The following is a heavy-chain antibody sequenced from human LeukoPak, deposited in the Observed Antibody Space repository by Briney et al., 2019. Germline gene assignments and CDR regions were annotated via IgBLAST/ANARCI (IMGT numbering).Heavy chain of an antibody. D-gene: IGHD3-10*01. CDR3: ARESHMVRGVTDY. CDR2: INPNSGGT. Sequence: GASVKVSCKASGYTFTSYGISWVRQAPGQGLEWMGWINPNSGGTNYAQKFQGRVTMTRDTSISTAYMELSRLRSDDTAVYYCARESHMVRGVTDYWGQGTLVTVSS. J-gene: IGHJ4*02. V-gene: IGHV1-2*02. CDR1: GYTFTSYG.